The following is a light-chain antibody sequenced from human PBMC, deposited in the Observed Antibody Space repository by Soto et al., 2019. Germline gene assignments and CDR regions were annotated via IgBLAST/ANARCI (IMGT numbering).Light chain of an antibody. CDR2: TTS. J-gene: IGLJ3*02. Sequence: QTVVTQEPSLTVSPGGTVTLTCASDTGAVTSGHYANWFQQKPRQAPKSLFHTTSTRHSWTPARFSASLLGDKAALTLSGVQPEDEAEYYCLLYYSGVQVFGGGTKLTVL. CDR1: TGAVTSGHY. CDR3: LLYYSGVQV. V-gene: IGLV7-43*01.